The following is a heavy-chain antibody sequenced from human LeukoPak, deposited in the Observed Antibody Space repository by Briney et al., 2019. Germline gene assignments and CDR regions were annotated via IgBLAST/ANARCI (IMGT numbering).Heavy chain of an antibody. CDR2: IRQDGSEK. CDR1: GFLIGSYW. D-gene: IGHD2/OR15-2a*01. J-gene: IGHJ3*01. Sequence: PGGSLRLSCVASGFLIGSYWMSWVRQAPGKGLEWVANIRQDGSEKYYVDSVKGRLTISRDNAKNSLYLQMNNLTAADTAIYYCARAGYYGDDAFDLWGQGTRVTVSS. V-gene: IGHV3-7*01. CDR3: ARAGYYGDDAFDL.